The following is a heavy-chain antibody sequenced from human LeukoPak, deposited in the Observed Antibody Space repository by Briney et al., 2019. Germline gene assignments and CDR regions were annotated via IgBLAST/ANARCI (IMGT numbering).Heavy chain of an antibody. Sequence: ASVKVSCKASGYTFTRYAMHWVRQAPGQRLEWMGWINAGNGNTKYSQKFQGRVTITRDTSASTAYMELSSLRSEDTAVYYCARGYSSSWTYSYWGQGTLVTVSS. V-gene: IGHV1-3*01. CDR2: INAGNGNT. CDR1: GYTFTRYA. J-gene: IGHJ4*02. CDR3: ARGYSSSWTYSY. D-gene: IGHD6-13*01.